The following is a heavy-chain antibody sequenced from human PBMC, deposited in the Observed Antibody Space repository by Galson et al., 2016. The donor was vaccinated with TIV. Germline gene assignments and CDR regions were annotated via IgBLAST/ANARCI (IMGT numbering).Heavy chain of an antibody. CDR3: ARGRIAPRVVGYYYYPMDV. Sequence: TLSLTCAVSGGSISSSNWWSWVRQPPGKGLEWIGEIIHSGSTNYNPSLKSRVTISVDTSKSQFSLKLSSVTAADTAVYYCARGRIAPRVVGYYYYPMDVWGQGTLVTVSS. J-gene: IGHJ6*02. D-gene: IGHD6-6*01. V-gene: IGHV4-4*02. CDR2: IIHSGST. CDR1: GGSISSSNW.